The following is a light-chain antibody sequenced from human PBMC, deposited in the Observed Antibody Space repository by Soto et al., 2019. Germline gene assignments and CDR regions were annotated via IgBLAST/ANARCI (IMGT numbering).Light chain of an antibody. CDR2: GNN. Sequence: QSVLTQPPTVSGAPGQRVTISCTGSSSNIGRGYDVHWYLHLPGTAPKLLIYGNNNRPSGVPDRFSGSKSGTSASLAITGLQAEDEPDYYGQSHDRSLSGSVFGGGTKLTVL. J-gene: IGLJ2*01. CDR1: SSNIGRGYD. CDR3: QSHDRSLSGSV. V-gene: IGLV1-40*01.